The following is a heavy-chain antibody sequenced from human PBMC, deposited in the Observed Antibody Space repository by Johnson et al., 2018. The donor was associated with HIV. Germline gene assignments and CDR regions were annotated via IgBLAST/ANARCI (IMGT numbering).Heavy chain of an antibody. CDR2: LSWNSRTI. J-gene: IGHJ3*02. Sequence: VQLVESGGGLVQPGRSLRLSCEASGFTFDDYAMHWVRQLPGKGLEWISGLSWNSRTIAHADSVKGRFTISRDNAKNSLYLEMNSLRSDDTALYYCARGGGCGGDCYSGYDAFDIWGQGTKVTVSS. CDR3: ARGGGCGGDCYSGYDAFDI. D-gene: IGHD2-21*01. V-gene: IGHV3-9*01. CDR1: GFTFDDYA.